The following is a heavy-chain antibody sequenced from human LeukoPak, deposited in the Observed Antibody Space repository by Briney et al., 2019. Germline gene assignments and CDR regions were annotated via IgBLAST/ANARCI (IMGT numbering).Heavy chain of an antibody. Sequence: PGGSLRLSCAASGLTFSSYSMNWVRQAPGKGLEWVSYISSSSSIISYADSVKGRFTISRDNAKNSLYLQMNSLRDEDTAVYYCARTVIAVAAHWFDPWGQGTLVTVSS. D-gene: IGHD6-19*01. CDR1: GLTFSSYS. CDR3: ARTVIAVAAHWFDP. V-gene: IGHV3-48*02. J-gene: IGHJ5*02. CDR2: ISSSSSII.